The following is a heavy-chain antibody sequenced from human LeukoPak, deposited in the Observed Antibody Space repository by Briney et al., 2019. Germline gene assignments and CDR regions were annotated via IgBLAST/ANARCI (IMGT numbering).Heavy chain of an antibody. Sequence: SETLSLTCAVYGGSFSGYYWSWIRQPPGKGLEWIGEINHSGSTNYNPSLKSRVTISVDTSKNQFSLKLSSVTAADTAVYYCAGTAYSSGWYTGLLYYYYGMDVWGQGTTVTVSS. D-gene: IGHD6-19*01. J-gene: IGHJ6*02. CDR2: INHSGST. V-gene: IGHV4-34*01. CDR3: AGTAYSSGWYTGLLYYYYGMDV. CDR1: GGSFSGYY.